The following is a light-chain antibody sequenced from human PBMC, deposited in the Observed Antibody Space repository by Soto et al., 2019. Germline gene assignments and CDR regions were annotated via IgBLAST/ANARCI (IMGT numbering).Light chain of an antibody. CDR3: AAWDDSLNAVV. CDR2: SNN. Sequence: QSVLTQPPSASGTPGQRVTISCSGSSSNIRGNTVNWYQQLPGTAPRVLIYSNNQRPSGVPDRFSGSKSGTSASLAISGLQSEDEADYYCAAWDDSLNAVVFGGGTKVTVL. V-gene: IGLV1-44*01. CDR1: SSNIRGNT. J-gene: IGLJ2*01.